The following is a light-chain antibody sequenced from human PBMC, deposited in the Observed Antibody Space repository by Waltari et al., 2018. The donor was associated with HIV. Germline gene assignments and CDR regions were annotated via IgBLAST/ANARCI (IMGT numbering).Light chain of an antibody. Sequence: QSLLTQPPSASGTPGQRVSISCSGSSSNIGSNAVNWYQQLPGTAPKLLIYNNNQRPSGVPARFSGSKSGTSASLAISGLQSEDEAAYYCAAWDDSLNGVMFGGGTTLTVL. J-gene: IGLJ3*02. CDR1: SSNIGSNA. CDR3: AAWDDSLNGVM. CDR2: NNN. V-gene: IGLV1-44*01.